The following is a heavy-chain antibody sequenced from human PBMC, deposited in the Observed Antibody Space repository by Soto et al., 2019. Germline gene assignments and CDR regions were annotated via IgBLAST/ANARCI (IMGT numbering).Heavy chain of an antibody. Sequence: QVQLVQSGAEVTKPGASVKVSCKASGYTLTSYGISWVRQAPGQGLEWMGWISAYNGDTNYAQSLQDGVTMTTDTSTTTAYMVLRRLRSDDTAVYYCAATIGASYYYSGVDVWGQGTTVTVSS. J-gene: IGHJ6*02. CDR3: AATIGASYYYSGVDV. CDR1: GYTLTSYG. CDR2: ISAYNGDT. V-gene: IGHV1-18*01. D-gene: IGHD5-12*01.